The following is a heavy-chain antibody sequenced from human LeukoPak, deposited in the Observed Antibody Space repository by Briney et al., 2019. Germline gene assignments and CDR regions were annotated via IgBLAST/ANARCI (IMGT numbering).Heavy chain of an antibody. D-gene: IGHD5-12*01. CDR1: GFTFSPYW. J-gene: IGHJ5*02. CDR2: INGDGSST. CDR3: ARDRGYQMVDP. Sequence: QPGGSLRLSCAASGFTFSPYWMHWVRQAPGKGLVWVSRINGDGSSTDYADSVKGRFTISRDNAKNTLYLHMNSLTAEDTAVYYCARDRGYQMVDPWGQGTLVTVSS. V-gene: IGHV3-74*01.